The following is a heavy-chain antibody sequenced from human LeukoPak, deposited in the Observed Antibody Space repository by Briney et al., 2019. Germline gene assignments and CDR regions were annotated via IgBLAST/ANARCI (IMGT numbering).Heavy chain of an antibody. J-gene: IGHJ4*02. D-gene: IGHD3-10*01. CDR1: GFSLSTSGVG. V-gene: IGHV2-5*02. CDR3: ATRSHYYGSGSYYYFDY. CDR2: IYWDDDK. Sequence: SGPTLVKPTQTLTLTCTFSGFSLSTSGVGVGWIRQPPGKALEWLALIYWDDDKRYSPSPKSRLTITKDTSKNQVVPTMTNMDPVDTATYYCATRSHYYGSGSYYYFDYWGQGTLVTVSS.